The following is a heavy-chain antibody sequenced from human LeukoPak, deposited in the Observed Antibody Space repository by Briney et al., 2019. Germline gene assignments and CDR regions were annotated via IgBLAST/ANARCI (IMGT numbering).Heavy chain of an antibody. Sequence: GGSLRLSCAASGFTFSNAWMSWVRQAPGKGPEWVGRIKSKTDGGTTDYAAPVKGRFTDSRDDSKNTLYLQMNSLKTEDTAVYYCTTDAIVATSAVDYWGQGTLVTVSS. J-gene: IGHJ4*02. CDR3: TTDAIVATSAVDY. V-gene: IGHV3-15*01. D-gene: IGHD5-12*01. CDR1: GFTFSNAW. CDR2: IKSKTDGGTT.